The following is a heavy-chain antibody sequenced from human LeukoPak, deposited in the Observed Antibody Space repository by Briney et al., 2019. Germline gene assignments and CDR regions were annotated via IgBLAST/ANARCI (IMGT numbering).Heavy chain of an antibody. V-gene: IGHV1-2*04. CDR2: INPNSGGT. CDR3: ASGGSIVGATPYPGAFDI. D-gene: IGHD1-26*01. Sequence: ASVRVSCKASGYTFTGYYMHWVRQAPGQGLEWMGWINPNSGGTNYAQKFQGWVTMTRDTSISTAYMELSRLRSDDAAVYYCASGGSIVGATPYPGAFDIWGQGTMVTVSS. J-gene: IGHJ3*02. CDR1: GYTFTGYY.